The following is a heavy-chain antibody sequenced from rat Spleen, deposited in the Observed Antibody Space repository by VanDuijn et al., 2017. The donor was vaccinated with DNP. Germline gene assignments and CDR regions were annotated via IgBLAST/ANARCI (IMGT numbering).Heavy chain of an antibody. CDR2: ISPSGDST. CDR3: ARPDY. CDR1: GFTFSNHD. Sequence: EVQLVESGGGLVQPGRSLKLSCAASGFTFSNHDMAWVRQAPTKGLEWVASISPSGDSTYYRDSVKGRFTVSRDNAKGGLYLQMDSLRSEDTATYYCARPDYWGQGVMVTVSS. V-gene: IGHV5-25*01. J-gene: IGHJ2*01.